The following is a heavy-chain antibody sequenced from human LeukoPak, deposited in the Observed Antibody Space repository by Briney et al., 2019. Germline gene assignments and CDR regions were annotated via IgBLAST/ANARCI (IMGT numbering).Heavy chain of an antibody. CDR1: GGSISSISYY. CDR2: IYYSGST. V-gene: IGHV4-39*01. J-gene: IGHJ6*03. CDR3: ARQSTRYYYMNV. Sequence: SETLSLTCSVSGGSISSISYYWGWIRQPPGKGLEWIGSIYYSGSTYYNPSLKSRVTISVDTSKNQFSLKLSSVTAADTAVYYCARQSTRYYYMNVWGKGTTVTVSS.